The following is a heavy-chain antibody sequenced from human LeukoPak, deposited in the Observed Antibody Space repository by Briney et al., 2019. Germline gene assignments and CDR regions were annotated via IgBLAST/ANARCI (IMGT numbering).Heavy chain of an antibody. CDR1: GGSISSSSYY. Sequence: SETLSLTCTVSGGSISSSSYYWGWIRQPPGKGLEWIGSIYYSGSTYYNPSLKSRVTISVDTSKNQISLKLSSVTAADTAVYYCARSRGPYSSGPGIDYGMDVWGQGTTVTVSS. J-gene: IGHJ6*02. CDR3: ARSRGPYSSGPGIDYGMDV. D-gene: IGHD6-19*01. V-gene: IGHV4-39*07. CDR2: IYYSGST.